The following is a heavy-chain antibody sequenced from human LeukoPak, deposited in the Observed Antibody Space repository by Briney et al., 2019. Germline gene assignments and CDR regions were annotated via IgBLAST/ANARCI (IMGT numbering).Heavy chain of an antibody. CDR1: GGTFSSYA. V-gene: IGHV1-69*13. Sequence: GASGKVSCKASGGTFSSYAISWVRQAPGQGLEWMGGIIPIFGTANYAQKFQGRVTITADESTSTAYMELSSLRSEDTAVYYCARGNTVFEETPLGYWGEGTLVTVSS. J-gene: IGHJ4*02. D-gene: IGHD3-3*01. CDR3: ARGNTVFEETPLGY. CDR2: IIPIFGTA.